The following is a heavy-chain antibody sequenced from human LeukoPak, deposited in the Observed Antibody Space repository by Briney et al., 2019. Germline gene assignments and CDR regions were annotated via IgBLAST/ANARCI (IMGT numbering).Heavy chain of an antibody. CDR2: IKSDGSST. CDR3: VRSDWFDP. CDR1: GFTFSGYW. J-gene: IGHJ5*02. V-gene: IGHV3-74*03. Sequence: GGSLRLSCVASGFTFSGYWMHWVRQAPGKGLVWVSRIKSDGSSTTYADSVKGRFTVSRDNAKNTLYLQMSSLRAEDTAVYYCVRSDWFDPWGQGTLVTVSS.